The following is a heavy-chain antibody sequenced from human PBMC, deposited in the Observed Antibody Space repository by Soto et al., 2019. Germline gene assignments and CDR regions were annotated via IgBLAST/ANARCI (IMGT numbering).Heavy chain of an antibody. Sequence: QVQLVQSGAEVKKPGASVKVSCKASGYSFTSYSMHWVRQAPGQRLEWLGWINAGSGYTTYSQKFQGRVTLTRDTSATTAYMELSSLRSEDTAVYYCASGLSGYFDNWVQGTLVTVSS. V-gene: IGHV1-3*01. CDR3: ASGLSGYFDN. CDR2: INAGSGYT. CDR1: GYSFTSYS. D-gene: IGHD3-10*01. J-gene: IGHJ4*02.